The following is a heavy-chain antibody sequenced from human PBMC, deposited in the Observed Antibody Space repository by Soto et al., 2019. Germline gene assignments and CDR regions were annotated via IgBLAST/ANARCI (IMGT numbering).Heavy chain of an antibody. CDR2: ISYDGSNK. CDR3: AKENCRTFYYATSGCSAFDY. Sequence: PGGSLRLSCASSGFTFSSYGRHWVRQAPGKGLEWVAVISYDGSNKYYADSVKGRFTISRDNSKNTLYLQMNSLRAEDTAVYYCAKENCRTFYYATSGCSAFDYWGQGTLLAFSA. J-gene: IGHJ4*02. V-gene: IGHV3-30*18. D-gene: IGHD3-22*01. CDR1: GFTFSSYG.